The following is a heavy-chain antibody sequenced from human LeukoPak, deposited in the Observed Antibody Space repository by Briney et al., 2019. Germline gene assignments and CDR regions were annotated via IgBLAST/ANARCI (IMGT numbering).Heavy chain of an antibody. Sequence: PAETLSLTCAVYGGSFSGYYWSWIRQPPGKGLEWVGDITYSGSTNYNPSLKSRVTISVDTSKNQFSLKLSSVTAADTAVYYCARGVYYYGSGSQRKIYFDYWGQGTLVTASS. D-gene: IGHD3-10*01. CDR1: GGSFSGYY. CDR3: ARGVYYYGSGSQRKIYFDY. CDR2: ITYSGST. V-gene: IGHV4-34*01. J-gene: IGHJ4*02.